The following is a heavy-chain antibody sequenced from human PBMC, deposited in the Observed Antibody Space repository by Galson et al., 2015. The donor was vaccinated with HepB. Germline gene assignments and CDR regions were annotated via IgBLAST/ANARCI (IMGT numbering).Heavy chain of an antibody. CDR2: IIPILGIA. Sequence: SVKVSCKASGGTFSSYTISWVRQAPGQGLEWMGRIIPILGIANYAQKFQGRVTITADKSTSTAYMELSSLRSEDTAVYYCARDLYYYDSNNGCWGQGTLVTVSS. CDR1: GGTFSSYT. V-gene: IGHV1-69*04. CDR3: ARDLYYYDSNNGC. D-gene: IGHD3-22*01. J-gene: IGHJ4*02.